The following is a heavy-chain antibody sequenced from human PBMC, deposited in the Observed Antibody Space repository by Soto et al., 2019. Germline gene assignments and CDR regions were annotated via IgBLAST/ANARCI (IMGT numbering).Heavy chain of an antibody. V-gene: IGHV3-30*18. Sequence: QVQLVESGGGVVERGGSLRLSCVGSGFTFSSYGMHWVRQAPGKGLEWVTVISHDGNNKYYGDPVKGRFTISRDNSKSTLYLQMSSLRDEDTAMYYCSNGFSRSRIGAAPWRWGQGTLVTVSS. D-gene: IGHD3-16*01. CDR2: ISHDGNNK. CDR1: GFTFSSYG. CDR3: SNGFSRSRIGAAPWR. J-gene: IGHJ4*02.